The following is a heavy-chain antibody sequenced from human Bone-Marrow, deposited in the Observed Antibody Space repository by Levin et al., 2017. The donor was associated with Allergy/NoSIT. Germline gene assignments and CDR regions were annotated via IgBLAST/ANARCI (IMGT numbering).Heavy chain of an antibody. V-gene: IGHV3-30-3*01. CDR1: GFTFSSYA. CDR2: ISYDGSNK. CDR3: ARDYNPTFLYLDY. Sequence: SCAASGFTFSSYAMHWVRQAPGKGLEWVAVISYDGSNKYYADSVKGRFTISRDNSKNTLYLQMNSLRAEDTAVYYCARDYNPTFLYLDYWGQGTLVTVSS. J-gene: IGHJ4*02. D-gene: IGHD5-24*01.